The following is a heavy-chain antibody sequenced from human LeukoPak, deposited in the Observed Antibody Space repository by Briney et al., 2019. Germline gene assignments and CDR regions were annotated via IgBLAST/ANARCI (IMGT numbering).Heavy chain of an antibody. CDR3: ASSNLVVVPPTD. D-gene: IGHD2-2*01. CDR1: GFTFSNYA. V-gene: IGHV3-30-3*01. J-gene: IGHJ4*02. CDR2: ISYDGNNK. Sequence: GSLRLSCAASGFTFSNYAMHWVRQAPGKGLEWVALISYDGNNKYHADSVKGRFTISRDNSKNTLYLQMNSLRAEDTAVYYCASSNLVVVPPTDWGQGTLVTVSS.